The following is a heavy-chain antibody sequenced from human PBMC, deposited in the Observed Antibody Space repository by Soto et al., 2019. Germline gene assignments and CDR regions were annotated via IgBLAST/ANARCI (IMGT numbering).Heavy chain of an antibody. J-gene: IGHJ4*02. V-gene: IGHV3-15*01. D-gene: IGHD3-22*01. Sequence: EVQLVESGGGLVKPGGSLRLSCAASGFTFSNAWMSWVRQAPGKRLEWVGRIKSKTDGGTTDYAAPVKGRFTISRDDSKNTLYLQMNSLKTEDTAVYYCTTALYYYDSSGDSIYFDYWGQGTLVTVSS. CDR3: TTALYYYDSSGDSIYFDY. CDR1: GFTFSNAW. CDR2: IKSKTDGGTT.